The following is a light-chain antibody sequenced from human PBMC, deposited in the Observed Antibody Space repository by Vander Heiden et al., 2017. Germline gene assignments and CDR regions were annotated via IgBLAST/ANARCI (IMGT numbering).Light chain of an antibody. CDR1: QSISSY. J-gene: IGKJ3*01. Sequence: DIQMTQPPSSRSASVGDRVTITCRASQSISSYLNWYQQKPRKAPKLLIYAASSLQSGVPSRFSGSGSGTDFTLTISSLQPEDFATYYCQQSYSTPLTFGPGTKVDIK. CDR3: QQSYSTPLT. V-gene: IGKV1-39*01. CDR2: AAS.